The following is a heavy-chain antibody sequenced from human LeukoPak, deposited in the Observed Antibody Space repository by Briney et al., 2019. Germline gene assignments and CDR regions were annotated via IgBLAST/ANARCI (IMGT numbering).Heavy chain of an antibody. J-gene: IGHJ4*02. D-gene: IGHD6-19*01. CDR1: GFTVSNNY. V-gene: IGHV3-66*01. CDR3: ARASQWLAFDS. Sequence: PGGSLRLSCVASGFTVSNNYMSWVRQAPGKGLEWVSIMYSGNYIYYADSVKGRFTISRDNSKNTLFPQMNSLRAEDTAVYYCARASQWLAFDSWGQGTLVTVSS. CDR2: MYSGNYI.